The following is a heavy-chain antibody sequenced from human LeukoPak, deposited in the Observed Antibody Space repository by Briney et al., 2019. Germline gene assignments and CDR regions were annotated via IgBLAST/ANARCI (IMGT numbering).Heavy chain of an antibody. CDR3: ATHAGVASFDY. CDR1: AGSISSSRYY. J-gene: IGHJ4*02. CDR2: IYYTRST. D-gene: IGHD2-15*01. Sequence: SETLSLTCTVSAGSISSSRYYWGWLRQPPGKGLEWLGSIYYTRSTYYNQSRKSRVTISVDTSKKLFSLKLSSVTAADTAVDHCATHAGVASFDYWGQGTLVTVSS. V-gene: IGHV4-39*01.